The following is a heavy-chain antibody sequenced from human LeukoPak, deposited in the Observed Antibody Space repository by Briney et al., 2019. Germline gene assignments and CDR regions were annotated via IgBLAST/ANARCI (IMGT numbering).Heavy chain of an antibody. J-gene: IGHJ3*02. D-gene: IGHD3-22*01. V-gene: IGHV4-30-4*01. CDR1: GGSISSGDYY. CDR3: ASSMIVDQGAFDI. CDR2: IYYSGST. Sequence: SQTLSLTCTVSGGSISSGDYYWSWIRQPPGKGLEWIGYIYYSGSTYYNPSLKSRVTISVDTSKNQFSLKLSSVTAADTAVYYCASSMIVDQGAFDIWGQGTMVTVSS.